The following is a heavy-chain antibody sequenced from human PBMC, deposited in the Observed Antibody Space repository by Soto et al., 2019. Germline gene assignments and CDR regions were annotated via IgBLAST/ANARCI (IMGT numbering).Heavy chain of an antibody. V-gene: IGHV4-59*12. CDR3: GTTYDSNGYANALDS. J-gene: IGHJ4*02. CDR1: GRSITSYY. Sequence: SETLSLTCSVSGRSITSYYWSWVRQPPGKGLEWIGYIYDNGITSQNPSLKSRVTMSADTSQNQFSMKLTSVTGADTAAYSWGTTYDSNGYANALDSRGQRILVTVSS. D-gene: IGHD3-22*01. CDR2: IYDNGIT.